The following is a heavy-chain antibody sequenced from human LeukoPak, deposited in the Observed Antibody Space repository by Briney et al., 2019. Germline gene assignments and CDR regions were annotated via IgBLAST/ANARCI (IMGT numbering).Heavy chain of an antibody. J-gene: IGHJ4*02. Sequence: PETLSLTCAVYGGSFSGYYWSWLRQPPGKGLEWIGEINHSGSTNYNPSLKSRVTISVDTSKNQFSLKLSSVTAADTAVYYCARGGYYDSSGPYFFDYWGQGTLVTVSS. V-gene: IGHV4-34*01. CDR2: INHSGST. CDR3: ARGGYYDSSGPYFFDY. D-gene: IGHD3-22*01. CDR1: GGSFSGYY.